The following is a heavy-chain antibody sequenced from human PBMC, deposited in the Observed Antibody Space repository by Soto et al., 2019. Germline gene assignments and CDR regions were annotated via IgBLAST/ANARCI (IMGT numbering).Heavy chain of an antibody. V-gene: IGHV5-51*01. Sequence: GESLKISCKGSGYSFTSYWIGWVRQMPGKGLEWMGIIYPGDSDTRYSPSFQGQVTISADKSISTAYLQWSSLKASDTAMYYWARHAYGYDYIWGTSDAFDIWGQGTMVTVSS. CDR2: IYPGDSDT. J-gene: IGHJ3*02. D-gene: IGHD3-16*01. CDR3: ARHAYGYDYIWGTSDAFDI. CDR1: GYSFTSYW.